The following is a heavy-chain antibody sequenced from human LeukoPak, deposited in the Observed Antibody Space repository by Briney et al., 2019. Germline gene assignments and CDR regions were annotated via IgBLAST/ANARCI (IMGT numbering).Heavy chain of an antibody. CDR1: GFTFSSYA. CDR3: AKDLNGWNDAGGWFDP. CDR2: ITGSGGGT. J-gene: IGHJ5*02. V-gene: IGHV3-23*01. D-gene: IGHD1-1*01. Sequence: PGGSLRLSCAASGFTFSSYAMTWVRQAPGKGLEWVSTITGSGGGTYYADSVKGRFTISRDNSKNTLYLQMYRLRAEDTAVYYCAKDLNGWNDAGGWFDPWGQGTLVTVSS.